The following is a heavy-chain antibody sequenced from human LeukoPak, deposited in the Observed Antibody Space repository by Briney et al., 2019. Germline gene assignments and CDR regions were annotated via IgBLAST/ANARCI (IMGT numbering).Heavy chain of an antibody. Sequence: PGGSLRPSCAASGFSFSNFGMGWVRQAPGKGLECVSPINGRGGSTSYADFVKGRFTISRDNSKNTLYLQMNGLRPEDTAVYYCARGKDTGRQYNFDHWGQGILVTVAS. CDR2: INGRGGST. CDR3: ARGKDTGRQYNFDH. J-gene: IGHJ4*02. CDR1: GFSFSNFG. V-gene: IGHV3-23*01. D-gene: IGHD5-18*01.